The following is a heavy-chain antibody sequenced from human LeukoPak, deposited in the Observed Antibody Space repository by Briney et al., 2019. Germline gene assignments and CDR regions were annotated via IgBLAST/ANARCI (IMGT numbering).Heavy chain of an antibody. CDR1: GGSFSGYY. V-gene: IGHV4-34*01. CDR3: AREYSSSWYQGNWFDP. J-gene: IGHJ5*02. D-gene: IGHD6-13*01. CDR2: INHSGST. Sequence: SETLSLTCAVCGGSFSGYYWSWIRQPPGKGLEWIGEINHSGSTNYNPSLKSRVTISVDTSKNQFSLKLSSVTAADTAVYYCAREYSSSWYQGNWFDPWGQGTLVTVSS.